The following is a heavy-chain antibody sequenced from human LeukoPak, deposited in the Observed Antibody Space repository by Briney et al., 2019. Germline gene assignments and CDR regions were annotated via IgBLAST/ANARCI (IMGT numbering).Heavy chain of an antibody. CDR3: ARPNSVGPTVYFDY. V-gene: IGHV1-2*02. CDR2: INPNSGNT. D-gene: IGHD1-26*01. Sequence: ASVKVSCKASGYTFTAYYMHWVRQAPGQGLEWMGWINPNSGNTNYAQKFQGRVTMTRDTSISTAYMELSRLRSDDTAVHYCARPNSVGPTVYFDYWGQGTLVTVSS. CDR1: GYTFTAYY. J-gene: IGHJ4*02.